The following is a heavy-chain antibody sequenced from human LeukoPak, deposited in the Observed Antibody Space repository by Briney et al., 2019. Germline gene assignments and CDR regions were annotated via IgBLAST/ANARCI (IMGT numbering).Heavy chain of an antibody. Sequence: GGSLRLSCAASGFTFSSYGTHWVRQAPGKGLEWVAVISYDGSNKYYADSVKGRFTISRDNSKNTLYLQMNSLRAEDTAVYYCAKDMSSGWRTGVFDYWGQGTLVTVSS. V-gene: IGHV3-30*18. D-gene: IGHD6-19*01. CDR2: ISYDGSNK. CDR1: GFTFSSYG. J-gene: IGHJ4*02. CDR3: AKDMSSGWRTGVFDY.